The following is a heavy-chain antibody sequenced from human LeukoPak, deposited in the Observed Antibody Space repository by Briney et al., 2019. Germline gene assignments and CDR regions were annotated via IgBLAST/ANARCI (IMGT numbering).Heavy chain of an antibody. D-gene: IGHD1-14*01. CDR3: ARDHRTTRFVFRVFGWFDP. V-gene: IGHV3-7*01. J-gene: IGHJ5*02. Sequence: GGSLRLSCAASGFTFSNYAMSWARQAPGKGLEWVANIKQDGSEKYYVDSVKGRFTISRDNAKNSLYLQMNSLRAEDTAVYYCARDHRTTRFVFRVFGWFDPWGQGTLVTVSS. CDR2: IKQDGSEK. CDR1: GFTFSNYA.